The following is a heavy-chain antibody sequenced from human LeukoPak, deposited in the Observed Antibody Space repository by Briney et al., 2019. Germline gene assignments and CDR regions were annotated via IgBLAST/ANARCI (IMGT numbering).Heavy chain of an antibody. J-gene: IGHJ4*02. CDR3: ARVRYYYDSSGYPTTKYYFDY. Sequence: GGSLRLSCAASGFTFSSYAMSWVRQAPGKGLEWVSAISGSGGSTYYADSVKGRFTISRDNSKNTLYLQMNSLRAEDAAVYYCARVRYYYDSSGYPTTKYYFDYWGQGTLVTVSS. V-gene: IGHV3-23*01. CDR1: GFTFSSYA. D-gene: IGHD3-22*01. CDR2: ISGSGGST.